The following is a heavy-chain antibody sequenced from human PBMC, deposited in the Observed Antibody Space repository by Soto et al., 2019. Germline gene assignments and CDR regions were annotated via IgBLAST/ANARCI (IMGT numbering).Heavy chain of an antibody. Sequence: GASVKVSCKASGGTFSFYAISWVRQAPGQGLEWMGGIIPFLNTTDSARNFQGRVTITADEPTSTAYMELSSLRSDDTAVYYCAKGGAGTPYYYYAMDVWGQGTTVTVSS. CDR1: GGTFSFYA. V-gene: IGHV1-69*13. CDR2: IIPFLNTT. CDR3: AKGGAGTPYYYYAMDV. J-gene: IGHJ6*02. D-gene: IGHD6-19*01.